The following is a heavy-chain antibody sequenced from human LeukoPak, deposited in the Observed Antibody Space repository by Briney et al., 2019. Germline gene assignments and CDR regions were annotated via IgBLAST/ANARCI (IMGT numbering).Heavy chain of an antibody. J-gene: IGHJ6*02. CDR3: ARASSSWYGYYYGMDV. D-gene: IGHD6-13*01. CDR2: IWYDGSNK. Sequence: GRSLRLSCAASGFTFSSYGMNWVRQAPGKGLEWVAVIWYDGSNKYYADSVKGRFTISRDNSKNTLYLQMNSLRAEDTAVYYCARASSSWYGYYYGMDVWGQGTTVTVSS. V-gene: IGHV3-33*01. CDR1: GFTFSSYG.